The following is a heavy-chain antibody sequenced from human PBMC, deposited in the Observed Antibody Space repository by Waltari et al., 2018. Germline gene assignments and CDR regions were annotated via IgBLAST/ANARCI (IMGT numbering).Heavy chain of an antibody. CDR2: IRYDGSNK. D-gene: IGHD3-22*01. Sequence: QVQLVESGGGVVQPGGSLRLSCAASGFTFSSYGMPWVRQAPGKGLEWVAFIRYDGSNKYYADSVKGRFTISRDNSKNTLYLQMNSLRAEDTAVYYCAKDYYDSSGYYSYYFDYWGQGTLVTVSS. J-gene: IGHJ4*02. V-gene: IGHV3-30*02. CDR3: AKDYYDSSGYYSYYFDY. CDR1: GFTFSSYG.